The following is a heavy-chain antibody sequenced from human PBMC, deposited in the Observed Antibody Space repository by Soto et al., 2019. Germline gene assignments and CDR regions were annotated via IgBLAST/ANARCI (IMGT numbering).Heavy chain of an antibody. J-gene: IGHJ6*02. CDR1: GGSVSTGSYY. Sequence: PSETLSLTCTVSGGSVSTGSYYWSWIRQPPGKGLEWIGYIYYSGSTNYNPSLKSRVTISVDTSKNQFSLKLSSVTAADTAVYYCARDWYSSNWAYYYGMDVWGQGTTVTVSS. CDR2: IYYSGST. D-gene: IGHD6-13*01. V-gene: IGHV4-61*01. CDR3: ARDWYSSNWAYYYGMDV.